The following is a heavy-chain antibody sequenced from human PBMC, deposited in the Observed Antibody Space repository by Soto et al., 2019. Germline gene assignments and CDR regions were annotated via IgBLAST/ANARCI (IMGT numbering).Heavy chain of an antibody. J-gene: IGHJ5*02. Sequence: SETLSLTCTVSGGSISSYYWSWIRQPPGKGLEWIGYIYYSGSTNYNPSLKSRVTISVDTSKNQFSLKLSSVTAADTAVYYCASGSVGVVTEHWFDPWGQGTLVTVSS. CDR1: GGSISSYY. D-gene: IGHD3-3*01. V-gene: IGHV4-59*01. CDR3: ASGSVGVVTEHWFDP. CDR2: IYYSGST.